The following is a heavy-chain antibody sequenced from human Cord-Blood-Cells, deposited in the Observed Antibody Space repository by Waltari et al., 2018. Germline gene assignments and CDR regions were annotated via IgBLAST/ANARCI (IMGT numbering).Heavy chain of an antibody. V-gene: IGHV3-23*01. CDR3: AKYIAPDYVHAFDI. CDR1: GFTFSSYA. CDR2: ISGSGGST. J-gene: IGHJ3*02. Sequence: EVQLLESGGGLVQPGGSLRLSWAASGFTFSSYAMSWFRQAPGKGLEWVSAISGSGGSTYYADSVKGRFIISRDNSKNTLYLQMNSLRAEDTAVYYCAKYIAPDYVHAFDIWGQGTMVTVSS. D-gene: IGHD4-17*01.